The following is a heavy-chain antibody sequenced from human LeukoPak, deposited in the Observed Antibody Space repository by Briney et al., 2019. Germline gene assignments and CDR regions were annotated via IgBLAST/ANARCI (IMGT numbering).Heavy chain of an antibody. CDR1: GFTFSDYY. CDR2: ISSSGSTI. CDR3: WALRDYYYYMDV. V-gene: IGHV3-11*04. J-gene: IGHJ6*03. D-gene: IGHD2-15*01. Sequence: PGGSLRLSCAASGFTFSDYYMSWIHQSPGKGLEWASYISSSGSTIYYADSVKGRFTISRDNAKNSLYLQMNSLRAEDTAVYYCWALRDYYYYMDVWGKGTTVTVSS.